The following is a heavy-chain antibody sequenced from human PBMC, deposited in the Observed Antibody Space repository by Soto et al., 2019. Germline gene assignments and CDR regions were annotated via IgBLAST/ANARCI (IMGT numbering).Heavy chain of an antibody. CDR3: ARLDVAVIDV. CDR1: GYSFTSYW. CDR2: LHPDDSAT. V-gene: IGHV5-51*01. Sequence: GESLKISCKGSGYSFTSYWIGWVRQRPGKGLDWMWSLHPDDSATRSSPSFQDHFTISPYKSISTPNLQWSSLKASYSSLYYCARLDVAVIDVWGQGTTVTVSS. J-gene: IGHJ6*02. D-gene: IGHD5-12*01.